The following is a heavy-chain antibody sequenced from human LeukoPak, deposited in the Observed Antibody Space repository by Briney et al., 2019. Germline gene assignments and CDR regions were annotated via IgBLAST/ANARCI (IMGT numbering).Heavy chain of an antibody. Sequence: SETLSLTCTVSGGSISSSSYYWGWIRQPPGKGLEWIGSIYYSGSTEYTPSLKSRVTISVDTSKNLFSLKLSSVTAADTAVYYCAKDPLTYDSKGYYGFSAFGYFDYWGQGTLVTVSS. J-gene: IGHJ4*02. V-gene: IGHV4-39*02. CDR3: AKDPLTYDSKGYYGFSAFGYFDY. D-gene: IGHD3-22*01. CDR2: IYYSGST. CDR1: GGSISSSSYY.